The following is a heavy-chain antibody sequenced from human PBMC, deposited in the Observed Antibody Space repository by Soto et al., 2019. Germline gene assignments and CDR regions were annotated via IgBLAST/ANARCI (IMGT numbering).Heavy chain of an antibody. CDR1: GFTFSSYS. V-gene: IGHV3-48*01. CDR2: ISSSSSTI. Sequence: GGSLGLSCAASGFTFSSYSMNWVRQAPGKGLEWVSYISSSSSTIYYADSVKGRFTISRDNAKNSLYLQMNSLRAEDTAVYYCAREGYSYGWPFDYWGQGTLVTVSS. D-gene: IGHD5-18*01. CDR3: AREGYSYGWPFDY. J-gene: IGHJ4*02.